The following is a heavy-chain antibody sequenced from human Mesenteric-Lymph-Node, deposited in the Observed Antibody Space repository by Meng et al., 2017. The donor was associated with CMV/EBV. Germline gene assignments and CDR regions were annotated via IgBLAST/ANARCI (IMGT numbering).Heavy chain of an antibody. CDR1: GGSISSRSYY. Sequence: SGGSISSRSYYWGWIRQPPGKGLEWIGSTYYTGNTYYNPSLKSRVTISVDTSKSQFSLKLSSVTAADTAVYYCARQDSGAIYYFYYWGQGTLVTVSS. CDR3: ARQDSGAIYYFYY. D-gene: IGHD2-15*01. J-gene: IGHJ4*02. V-gene: IGHV4-39*01. CDR2: TYYTGNT.